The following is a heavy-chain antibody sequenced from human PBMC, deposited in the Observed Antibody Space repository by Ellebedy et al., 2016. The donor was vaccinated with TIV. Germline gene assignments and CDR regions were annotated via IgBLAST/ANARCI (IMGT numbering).Heavy chain of an antibody. Sequence: MPTETLSLTCTVSGGSISSNVYNWGCFRQPPGKGLERTGSIYYRGTTYYNPYLKSRVTISVDTSKNQFSLKLISVTAADTAVYYCARNNTGSGLISFGGLSGYYGMDVWGQGTTVTVSS. CDR3: ARNNTGSGLISFGGLSGYYGMDV. D-gene: IGHD3-16*01. J-gene: IGHJ6*02. CDR2: IYYRGTT. V-gene: IGHV4-39*01. CDR1: GGSISSNVYN.